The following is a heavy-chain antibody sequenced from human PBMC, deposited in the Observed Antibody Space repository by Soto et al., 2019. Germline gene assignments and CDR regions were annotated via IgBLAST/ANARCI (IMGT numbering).Heavy chain of an antibody. CDR1: GFTFSDYY. Sequence: PGGSLRLSCAASGFTFSDYYMSWIRQAPGKGLEWVSYISSSGSTIYYADSVKGRFTISRDNAKNSLYLQMNSLRAEDTAVYYCARVLNRERSRGFDLWGRGTLVTVSS. CDR2: ISSSGSTI. CDR3: ARVLNRERSRGFDL. V-gene: IGHV3-11*01. J-gene: IGHJ2*01. D-gene: IGHD6-13*01.